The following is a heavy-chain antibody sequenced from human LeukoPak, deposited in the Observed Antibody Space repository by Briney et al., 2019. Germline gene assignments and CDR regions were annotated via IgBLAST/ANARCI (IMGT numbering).Heavy chain of an antibody. Sequence: GGSLRLSCVVSGFTFSSYTMNWVRQAPGKGLEWVSSISSRSIYIYYADSVKGRFTISRDNSKNTLYLQMNTLRAEDTAVYYCAKGNLRGPPPIIDYWGQGTLVTVSS. J-gene: IGHJ4*02. D-gene: IGHD6-25*01. CDR2: ISSRSIYI. CDR1: GFTFSSYT. CDR3: AKGNLRGPPPIIDY. V-gene: IGHV3-21*04.